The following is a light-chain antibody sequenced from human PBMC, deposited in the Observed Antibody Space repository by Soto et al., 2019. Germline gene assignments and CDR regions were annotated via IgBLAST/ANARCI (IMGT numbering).Light chain of an antibody. CDR1: QSVRSSY. V-gene: IGKV3-20*01. J-gene: IGKJ1*01. CDR3: QQYGSSPRS. Sequence: IMLTDSPGSMSLSPGERATLSCRASQSVRSSYLAWYQQKPGQAPRLLIYGASSRATGIPDRLSGSGSGTDFTLTISRLELEDFTVYYYQQYGSSPRSFGQGTKVDI. CDR2: GAS.